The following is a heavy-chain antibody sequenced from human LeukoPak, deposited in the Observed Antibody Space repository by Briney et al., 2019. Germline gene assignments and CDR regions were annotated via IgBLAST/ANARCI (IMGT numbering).Heavy chain of an antibody. CDR1: GGSFSGYY. V-gene: IGHV4-34*01. CDR2: INHSGST. D-gene: IGHD1-26*01. J-gene: IGHJ6*03. Sequence: PSETLSLTCAVYGGSFSGYYWSWIRQPPGKGLEWIGEINHSGSTNYNPSLKSRVILSVDTSKNQFSLMQNPLTAPHSPVYYCARGQGGSYYYYYYYMDVWGKGTTVTVSS. CDR3: ARGQGGSYYYYYYYMDV.